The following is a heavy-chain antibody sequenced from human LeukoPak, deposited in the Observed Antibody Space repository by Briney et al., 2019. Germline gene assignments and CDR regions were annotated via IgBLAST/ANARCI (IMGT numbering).Heavy chain of an antibody. CDR1: GGSISSYY. CDR2: IYYSGST. CDR3: ATYGGFSPFDY. Sequence: KPSETLSLTCTVSGGSISSYYWSWIRQPPGKGLEWIGYIYYSGSTNYNPSLKSRVTISVDTSKKQFSLKLTSVTAADTATYYCATYGGFSPFDYWGQGTLVTVSS. D-gene: IGHD4-23*01. J-gene: IGHJ4*02. V-gene: IGHV4-59*12.